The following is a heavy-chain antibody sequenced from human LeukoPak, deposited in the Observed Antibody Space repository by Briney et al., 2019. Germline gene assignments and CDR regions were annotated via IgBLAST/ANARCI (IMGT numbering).Heavy chain of an antibody. Sequence: PGGSLRLSCVASGFTFSSYASNWVRQTPGKGLEWVSTISGSGASTYYADAVRGRFTISRDNSRNALQLQMNSLGAEDTAVYYCAKRYSNGYCAWGQGTLVTVSS. V-gene: IGHV3-23*01. D-gene: IGHD6-19*01. CDR3: AKRYSNGYCA. CDR1: GFTFSSYA. J-gene: IGHJ4*02. CDR2: ISGSGAST.